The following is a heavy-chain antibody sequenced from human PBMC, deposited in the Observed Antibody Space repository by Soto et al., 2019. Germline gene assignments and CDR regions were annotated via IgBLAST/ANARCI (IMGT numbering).Heavy chain of an antibody. V-gene: IGHV4-39*01. CDR3: ARDYDSSGDY. Sequence: SETLXLTCTVSGGSISSSSYYWGWIRQPPGKGLEWIGSIYYSGSTYYNPSLKSQVTISVDTSKNQFSLKLSSVTAADTAVYYCARDYDSSGDYWGQGTLVTVSS. CDR1: GGSISSSSYY. CDR2: IYYSGST. J-gene: IGHJ4*02. D-gene: IGHD3-22*01.